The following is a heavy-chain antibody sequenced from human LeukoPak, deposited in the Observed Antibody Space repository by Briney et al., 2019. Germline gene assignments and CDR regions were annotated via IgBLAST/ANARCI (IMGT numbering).Heavy chain of an antibody. CDR3: ARERGFAGVGYIDY. CDR2: ISGSGGST. V-gene: IGHV3-23*01. D-gene: IGHD3-16*01. CDR1: GFTFSSYA. J-gene: IGHJ4*02. Sequence: SGGSLRLSCAASGFTFSSYAMSWVRQAPGKGLEWVSAISGSGGSTYYADSVKGRFTISRDNAKNSLYLQMNSLRAEDTAVYYCARERGFAGVGYIDYWGQGTLVTVSS.